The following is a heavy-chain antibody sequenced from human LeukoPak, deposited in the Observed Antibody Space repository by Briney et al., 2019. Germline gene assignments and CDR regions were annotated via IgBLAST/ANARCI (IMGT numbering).Heavy chain of an antibody. CDR1: GYTFTDYY. J-gene: IGHJ5*02. V-gene: IGHV1-2*02. CDR3: ARGDNYGSPKVVAA. Sequence: GASVKVSCKASGYTFTDYYINWVRQAPGQGLEWIGWINPNSGDTNYAQKFQDRVTMTRDTSISTAYIELNLLRSDDTAVFYCARGDNYGSPKVVAAWGQGTLVTVSS. D-gene: IGHD3-10*01. CDR2: INPNSGDT.